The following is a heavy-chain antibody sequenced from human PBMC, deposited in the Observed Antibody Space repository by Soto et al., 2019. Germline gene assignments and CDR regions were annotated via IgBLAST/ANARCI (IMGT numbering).Heavy chain of an antibody. CDR1: GGSISSSSYY. V-gene: IGHV4-39*01. J-gene: IGHJ5*02. D-gene: IGHD3-16*01. Sequence: PSETLSLTCTVSGGSISSSSYYWGWIRQPPGKGLEWIGSIYYSGSTYYNPSLKSRVTISVDTSKNQFSLKLSSVTAADTAVYYCARVGVKNNWFDPWGQGTLVTVSS. CDR3: ARVGVKNNWFDP. CDR2: IYYSGST.